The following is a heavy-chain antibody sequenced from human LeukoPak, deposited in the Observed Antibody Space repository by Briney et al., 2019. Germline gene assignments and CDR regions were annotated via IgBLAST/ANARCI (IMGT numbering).Heavy chain of an antibody. CDR3: ARDGTATSRFDP. J-gene: IGHJ5*02. CDR1: GGSISSGGYY. Sequence: PSETLSLTCTVSGGSISSGGYYWSWIRQHPGKGLEWIGYIYYSGSTNYNPSLKSRVTISVDTSKNQLSLKLRSVTAADTAVYYCARDGTATSRFDPWGQGTLVTVSS. D-gene: IGHD1-7*01. CDR2: IYYSGST. V-gene: IGHV4-61*08.